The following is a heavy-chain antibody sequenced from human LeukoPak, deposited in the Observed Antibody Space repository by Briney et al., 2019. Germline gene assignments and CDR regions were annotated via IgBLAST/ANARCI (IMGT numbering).Heavy chain of an antibody. V-gene: IGHV3-9*01. D-gene: IGHD7-27*01. Sequence: GVSLRLSCAASGFTFDDYAMHWVRQAPGKGLEWVSGISWNSGSIGYADSVKGRFTISRDNAKNSLYLQMNSLRAEDTALYYCAKDITRGVGGTMGPSDYWGQGTLVTVSS. CDR3: AKDITRGVGGTMGPSDY. CDR1: GFTFDDYA. J-gene: IGHJ4*02. CDR2: ISWNSGSI.